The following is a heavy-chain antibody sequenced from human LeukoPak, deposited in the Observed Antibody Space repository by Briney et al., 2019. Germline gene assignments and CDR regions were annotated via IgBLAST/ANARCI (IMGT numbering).Heavy chain of an antibody. J-gene: IGHJ4*02. Sequence: SETLSLTCAVYGGSFSGYYWSWIRQPPGKGLEWIGEINHSGSTNYNPSLKSRVTISVDTSKNQFSLKLSSVTAADTAVYYCASYSYYYDSSGYFDYWGQGTLVTDSS. CDR2: INHSGST. CDR3: ASYSYYYDSSGYFDY. V-gene: IGHV4-34*01. CDR1: GGSFSGYY. D-gene: IGHD3-22*01.